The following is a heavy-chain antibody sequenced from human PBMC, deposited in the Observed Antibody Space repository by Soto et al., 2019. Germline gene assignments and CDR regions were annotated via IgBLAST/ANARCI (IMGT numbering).Heavy chain of an antibody. Sequence: GASVKVSCKASGYTFTSYYMHWVRQAPGQGLEWMGIINPSGGSTSYAQKFQGRVTMTRDTSTSTVYMELSSLRSEDTAVYFCSCAPRPHLFASSGQRSLVLGSS. V-gene: IGHV1-46*01. CDR1: GYTFTSYY. CDR2: INPSGGST. J-gene: IGHJ5*01. CDR3: SCAPRPHLFAS.